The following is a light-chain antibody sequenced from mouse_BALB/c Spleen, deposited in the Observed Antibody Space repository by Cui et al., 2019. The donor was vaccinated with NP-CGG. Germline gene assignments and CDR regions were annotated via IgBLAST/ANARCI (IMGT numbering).Light chain of an antibody. J-gene: IGLJ1*01. CDR3: ALWYSNHWV. Sequence: QAVVTQESALTTSPGETVTLTCRSSTGTGTTSNYANWVQEKPDHLFTGLIGGTNNRPPGVPARFSGSLIGDKAALTITGAQTEDEAIYFCALWYSNHWVVGGGTKLTVL. V-gene: IGLV1*01. CDR2: GTN. CDR1: TGTGTTSNY.